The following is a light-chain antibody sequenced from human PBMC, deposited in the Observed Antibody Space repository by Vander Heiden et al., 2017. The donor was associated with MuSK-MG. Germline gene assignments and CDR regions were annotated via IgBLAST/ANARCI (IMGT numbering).Light chain of an antibody. CDR2: AAS. V-gene: IGKV1-39*01. Sequence: DIQMTQSPSSLSASVGDRVTITCRASQSISSYLNWYQQKPGKAPKLLIYAASSLQSGVPSRFSGSGSGTDFTLTISRLQPEDFATYYCQQSDSTPHTFGQGTKLKIK. CDR1: QSISSY. CDR3: QQSDSTPHT. J-gene: IGKJ2*01.